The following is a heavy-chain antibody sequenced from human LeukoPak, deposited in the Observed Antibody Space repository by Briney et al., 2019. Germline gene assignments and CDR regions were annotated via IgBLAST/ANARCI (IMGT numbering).Heavy chain of an antibody. V-gene: IGHV1-69*05. CDR2: IIPIFGTA. D-gene: IGHD6-13*01. J-gene: IGHJ6*03. Sequence: SVKVSCKASGGTFSSYAISWVRQAPGQGLEWMGGIIPIFGTANYAQKFQGRVTITTDESTSTAYMELSSLRSEDTAVYYCARGDGRQLDYYYYYMDVWGKGTTVTVSS. CDR3: ARGDGRQLDYYYYYMDV. CDR1: GGTFSSYA.